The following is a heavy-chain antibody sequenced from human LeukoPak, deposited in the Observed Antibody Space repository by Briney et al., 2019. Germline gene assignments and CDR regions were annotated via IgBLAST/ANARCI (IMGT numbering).Heavy chain of an antibody. D-gene: IGHD3-10*01. CDR2: IYYRGST. J-gene: IGHJ5*02. Sequence: SETLSLTCTVSGGSISSGDYYWSWIRQPPGKGLEWIGYIYYRGSTYYSPSLKSRVTISVDTSKNQFSLKLSSVTAADTAVYYCARVRYAVRGVIGVNWFDPWGQGTLVTVSS. CDR3: ARVRYAVRGVIGVNWFDP. CDR1: GGSISSGDYY. V-gene: IGHV4-30-4*01.